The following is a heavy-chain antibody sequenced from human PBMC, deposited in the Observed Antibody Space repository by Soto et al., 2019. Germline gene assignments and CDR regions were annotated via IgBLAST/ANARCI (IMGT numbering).Heavy chain of an antibody. CDR3: ARVPSP. J-gene: IGHJ5*02. Sequence: SETLSLTCTVSGGSISSGGYSWTWIRQHPGKGLEWIGYIYYSGSTYYKPSLKSRVTISVDRSKNQFSLKLSSVTAADTAVYYCARVPSPWGQGTLVTVSS. CDR2: IYYSGST. V-gene: IGHV4-30-2*01. CDR1: GGSISSGGYS.